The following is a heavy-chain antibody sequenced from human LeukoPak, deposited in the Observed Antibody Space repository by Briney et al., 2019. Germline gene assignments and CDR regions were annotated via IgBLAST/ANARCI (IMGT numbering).Heavy chain of an antibody. D-gene: IGHD5-12*01. CDR1: GGSISSSNW. CDR2: IYYSGST. V-gene: IGHV4-4*02. Sequence: SETLSLTCAVSGGSISSSNWWSWVRQPPGKGLEWIGYIYYSGSTNYNPSLKSRVTISVDTSKNQFSLKLSSVTAADTAVYYCARDRDGGYFYAFDIWGQGTMVTVSS. J-gene: IGHJ3*02. CDR3: ARDRDGGYFYAFDI.